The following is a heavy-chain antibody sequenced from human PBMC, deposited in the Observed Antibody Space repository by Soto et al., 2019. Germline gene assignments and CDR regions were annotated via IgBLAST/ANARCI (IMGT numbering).Heavy chain of an antibody. D-gene: IGHD2-8*01. J-gene: IGHJ6*02. V-gene: IGHV1-2*04. CDR3: ARGDSTDCSNGVCSFFYTPDMDV. Sequence: ASVKVSCKASGYSFTDYHIHWVRQAPGQGLEWLGRINPKGGGTSTAQKFQGWVTMTTDTSISTASMELTRLTSDDTAIYYCARGDSTDCSNGVCSFFYTPDMDVWGQGTTVTVSS. CDR1: GYSFTDYH. CDR2: INPKGGGT.